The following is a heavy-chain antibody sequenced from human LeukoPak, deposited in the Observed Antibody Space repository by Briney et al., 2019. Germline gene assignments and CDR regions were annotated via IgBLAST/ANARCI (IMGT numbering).Heavy chain of an antibody. CDR1: GGSISSYY. J-gene: IGHJ3*02. D-gene: IGHD3-22*01. V-gene: IGHV4-59*01. CDR3: VTLSMIDAFDI. CDR2: IYYSGST. Sequence: PSETLSLTCTVSGGSISSYYWSWIRQPPGKGLEWIGYIYYSGSTNYNPSLKSRVTISVDTSKNQFSLKLSSVTAADTAVYYCVTLSMIDAFDIWGQGTMVTVSS.